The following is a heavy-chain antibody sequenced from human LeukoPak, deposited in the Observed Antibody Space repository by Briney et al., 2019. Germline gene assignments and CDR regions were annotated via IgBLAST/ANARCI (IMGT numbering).Heavy chain of an antibody. CDR1: GGSINNYY. D-gene: IGHD3-3*01. J-gene: IGHJ4*02. CDR3: ARWSGDYSFDY. V-gene: IGHV4-59*12. Sequence: PSETLSLTCTVSGGSINNYYWSWIRQPPGKGLEWIGYIYYSGSTNYNPSLKSRVTMSVDTSKNQFSLKLSSVTAADTAVYYCARWSGDYSFDYWGQGTLVTVSS. CDR2: IYYSGST.